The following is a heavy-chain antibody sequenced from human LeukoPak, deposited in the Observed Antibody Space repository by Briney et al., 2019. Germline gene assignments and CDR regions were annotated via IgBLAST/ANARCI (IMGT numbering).Heavy chain of an antibody. CDR1: GGSISSYY. CDR2: IYYSGST. CDR3: ARGGPRHDYGDPTRYYYYGMDV. J-gene: IGHJ6*02. V-gene: IGHV4-59*08. D-gene: IGHD4-17*01. Sequence: SETLSLTCTVAGGSISSYYWSWIRQPPGKGLEWMGYIYYSGSTNYHPSLKSRVTISVDTSKNQFSLKLSSVTAADTAVYYCARGGPRHDYGDPTRYYYYGMDVWGQGTTVTVSS.